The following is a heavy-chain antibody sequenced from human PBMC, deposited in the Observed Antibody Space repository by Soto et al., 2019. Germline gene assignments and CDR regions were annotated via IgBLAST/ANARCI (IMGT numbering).Heavy chain of an antibody. CDR3: ARVLPPFDP. CDR2: INAYNGNT. CDR1: GYTFTSYG. J-gene: IGHJ5*02. V-gene: IGHV1-18*01. Sequence: QVQLVQSGAEVKKPGASVKVSCKASGYTFTSYGISWVRQAPGQGLEWMGWINAYNGNTNYAQKLQGRATMTTDTSTSTPYMELRSPRSADTAVYYCARVLPPFDPWGQGTLVTVSS.